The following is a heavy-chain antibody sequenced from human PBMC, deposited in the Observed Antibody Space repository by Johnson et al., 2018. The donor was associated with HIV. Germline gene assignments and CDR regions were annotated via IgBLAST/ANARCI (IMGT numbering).Heavy chain of an antibody. J-gene: IGHJ3*02. Sequence: VLLVESGGGLVQPGGSLRLSCAASGFTVSNKYMTWVRQSPWKGLEWVSAIGTSGDTYYPGSVKGRFTISRDNAKNSLYLQMSSLRAEDTAVYYCARGVGGRTADAFDIWGQGTMVTVSS. V-gene: IGHV3-13*01. CDR2: IGTSGDT. CDR1: GFTVSNKY. CDR3: ARGVGGRTADAFDI. D-gene: IGHD3-16*01.